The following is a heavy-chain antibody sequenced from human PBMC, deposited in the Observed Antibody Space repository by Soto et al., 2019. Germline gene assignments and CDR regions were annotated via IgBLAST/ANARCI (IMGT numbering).Heavy chain of an antibody. D-gene: IGHD6-13*01. CDR2: ISYDGSNK. V-gene: IGHV3-30-3*01. Sequence: GGSLRLSCAASGFTFSSYAMHWVRQAPGKGLEWVAVISYDGSNKYYADSVKGRFTISRDNSKNTLYLQMNSLRAEDTAVYYCARDSTFSWPFDYWGQGTLVTVSS. J-gene: IGHJ4*02. CDR1: GFTFSSYA. CDR3: ARDSTFSWPFDY.